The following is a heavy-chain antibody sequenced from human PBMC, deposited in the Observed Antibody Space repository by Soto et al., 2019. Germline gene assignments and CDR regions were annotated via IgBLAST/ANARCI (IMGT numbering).Heavy chain of an antibody. D-gene: IGHD6-19*01. V-gene: IGHV3-48*01. CDR2: IEYRSIAM. CDR1: GFDFTTYS. CDR3: ARHTAVPSEGNYSYSYMDV. Sequence: EMELVESGGGLVQPGGSLRLSCEASGFDFTTYSMDWVRQAPGKGLEWVAYIEYRSIAMYYADSVKCRFSISRDNARNTVYLQMSSPRIEATAVYYCARHTAVPSEGNYSYSYMDVWGKGDPVTVSS. J-gene: IGHJ6*03.